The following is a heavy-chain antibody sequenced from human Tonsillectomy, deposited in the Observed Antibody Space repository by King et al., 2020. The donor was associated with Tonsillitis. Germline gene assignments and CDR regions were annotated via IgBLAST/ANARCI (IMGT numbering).Heavy chain of an antibody. CDR3: ARGDYNDSSGNRQKGDYYYHYYMDV. J-gene: IGHJ6*03. Sequence: QLQESGPGLVNPSETLSLTCTVSSGSISGFYWNWIRQPAGKGLEWIGRISTSGSTKYNPSLEGRVTLSVDTSKNHFSLKVDSVTAADTAVYYCARGDYNDSSGNRQKGDYYYHYYMDVWGRGTTVTVSS. D-gene: IGHD3-22*01. V-gene: IGHV4-4*07. CDR1: SGSISGFY. CDR2: ISTSGST.